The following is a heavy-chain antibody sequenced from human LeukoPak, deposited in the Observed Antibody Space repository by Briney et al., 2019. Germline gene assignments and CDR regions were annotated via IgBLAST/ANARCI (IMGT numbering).Heavy chain of an antibody. CDR3: ARGLPPYSSGWHNAFDI. CDR1: GGSISSSSYY. J-gene: IGHJ3*02. D-gene: IGHD6-19*01. Sequence: PSETLSLTCTVSGGSISSSSYYWGWIRQPPGKGLEWIGSIYHNGSPNYNPSLKSRVTISVDKSKNQFSLSLSSVTAADTAVYYCARGLPPYSSGWHNAFDIWGQGTMVTVSS. CDR2: IYHNGSP. V-gene: IGHV4-39*07.